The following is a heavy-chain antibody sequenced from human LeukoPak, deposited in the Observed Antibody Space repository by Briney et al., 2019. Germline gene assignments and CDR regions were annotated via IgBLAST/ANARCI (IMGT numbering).Heavy chain of an antibody. J-gene: IGHJ4*02. CDR3: ARGEDILTGYALLDY. Sequence: TSETLSLTCTVPGGSISSYYWSWIRQPAGKGLEWIGRIYTSGSTNYNPSLKSRVTMSVDTSKNQFSLKLSSVTAADTAVYYCARGEDILTGYALLDYWGQGTLVTVSS. D-gene: IGHD3-9*01. V-gene: IGHV4-4*07. CDR2: IYTSGST. CDR1: GGSISSYY.